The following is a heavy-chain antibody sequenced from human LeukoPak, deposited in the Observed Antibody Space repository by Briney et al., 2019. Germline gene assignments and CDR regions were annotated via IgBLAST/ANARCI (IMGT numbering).Heavy chain of an antibody. CDR2: ISHTKGT. CDR1: GVSINDYY. D-gene: IGHD3-9*01. V-gene: IGHV4-34*01. J-gene: IGHJ4*02. Sequence: SETLSLTRGAFGVSINDYYWSWIRQSPGKGLEWIGEISHTKGTRYNPSFESRVTMSVGTSENQLSLKLIFVTAADTAVYYCARIRCGHSGSVCYNHWGLGTLVTVSS. CDR3: ARIRCGHSGSVCYNH.